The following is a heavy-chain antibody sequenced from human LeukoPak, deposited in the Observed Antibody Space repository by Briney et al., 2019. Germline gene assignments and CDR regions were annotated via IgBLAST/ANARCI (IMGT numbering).Heavy chain of an antibody. CDR3: ARDDTTMILNL. Sequence: SGGSLRLYCAASGFTFSNYNMNWVRQAPGKGLEWVSTITRSNSYIYYADSVRGRFTISRDNAKTSLYLQMSSLRAEDTAVYYCARDDTTMILNLWGRGTLVTVSS. D-gene: IGHD3-22*01. V-gene: IGHV3-21*01. J-gene: IGHJ2*01. CDR1: GFTFSNYN. CDR2: ITRSNSYI.